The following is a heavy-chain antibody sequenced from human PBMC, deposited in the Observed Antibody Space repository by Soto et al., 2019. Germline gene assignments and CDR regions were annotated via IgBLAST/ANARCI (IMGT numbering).Heavy chain of an antibody. CDR2: IDDSGST. D-gene: IGHD1-1*01. V-gene: IGHV4-39*01. CDR3: ARQGRNTRIVLIKHYATDF. J-gene: IGHJ6*02. CDR1: SGTISSRSHY. Sequence: SETLSLTCTVSSGTISSRSHYWAWIRQPPGKGLEWIGVIDDSGSTHYSESLKSRVTISVDTSKNQFSLKVSSVTATDTAVYYCARQGRNTRIVLIKHYATDFWGQGTAVTV.